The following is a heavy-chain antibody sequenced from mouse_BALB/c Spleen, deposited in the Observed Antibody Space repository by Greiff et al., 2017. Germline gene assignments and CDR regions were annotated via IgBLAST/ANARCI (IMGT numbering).Heavy chain of an antibody. J-gene: IGHJ3*01. D-gene: IGHD1-2*01. CDR3: ARDLKVTTATWFAY. CDR2: ISDGGSYT. V-gene: IGHV5-4*02. Sequence: EVMLVESGGGLVKPGGSLKLSCAASGFTFSDYYMYWVRQTPEKRLEWVATISDGGSYTYYPDSVKGRFTISRDNAKNNLYLQMSSLKSEDTAMYYCARDLKVTTATWFAYWGQGTLVTVSA. CDR1: GFTFSDYY.